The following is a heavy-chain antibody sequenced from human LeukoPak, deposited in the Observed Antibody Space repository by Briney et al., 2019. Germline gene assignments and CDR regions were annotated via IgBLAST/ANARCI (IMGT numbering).Heavy chain of an antibody. Sequence: SVKVSCKASGYTFTTHDINWVRQATGQRLEWMGWINAGNGNTKYSQKFQGRVTITRDTSASTAYMELSSLRSEDTAVYYCARVGRYCSSTSCYRTFDYWGQGTLVTVSS. V-gene: IGHV1-3*01. CDR2: INAGNGNT. J-gene: IGHJ4*02. D-gene: IGHD2-2*01. CDR1: GYTFTTHD. CDR3: ARVGRYCSSTSCYRTFDY.